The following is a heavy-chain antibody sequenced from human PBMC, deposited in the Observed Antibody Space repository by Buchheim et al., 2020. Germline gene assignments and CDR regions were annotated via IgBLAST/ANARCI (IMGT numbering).Heavy chain of an antibody. D-gene: IGHD2-15*01. CDR2: IKQDGSEE. J-gene: IGHJ6*02. V-gene: IGHV3-7*04. CDR3: ARDDCSGSTCYPDYYYGMDV. CDR1: GLTFSSYW. Sequence: EVQLVESGGGLVQPGGSLRLSCEVSGLTFSSYWMSWVRQAPGKGLECVANIKQDGSEEYYVDSVKGRFTISRDNAKNLLFLQMNSLRAEDTAVYYCARDDCSGSTCYPDYYYGMDVWGQGTT.